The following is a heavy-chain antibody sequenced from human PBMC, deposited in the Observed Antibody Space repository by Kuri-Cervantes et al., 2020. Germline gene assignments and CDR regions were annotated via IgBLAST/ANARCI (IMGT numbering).Heavy chain of an antibody. CDR1: GFTFSSYA. CDR3: TSLYGSGSEKAGLYFDY. J-gene: IGHJ4*02. V-gene: IGHV3-23*01. D-gene: IGHD3-10*01. Sequence: GGSLRLSCAASGFTFSSYAMNWVRQAPGKGLEWVSSISGSGGSTYYADSVKDRFTISRDNSKNTLYLQMNSLRAEDTAVYYCTSLYGSGSEKAGLYFDYWGQGTLVTVSS. CDR2: ISGSGGST.